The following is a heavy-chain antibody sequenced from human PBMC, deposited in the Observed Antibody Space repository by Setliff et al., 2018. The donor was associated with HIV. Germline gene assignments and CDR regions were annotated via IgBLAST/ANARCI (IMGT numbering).Heavy chain of an antibody. V-gene: IGHV4-39*01. CDR3: ARHYGGNLDAFDI. CDR2: IYYSGST. D-gene: IGHD4-17*01. CDR1: GASISSTSYY. J-gene: IGHJ3*02. Sequence: LPETLSLTCTVSGASISSTSYYWGWIRQPPGKGLEWIGSIYYSGSTYYNPSLKSRVTISVDTSKNQFSLKLSSVTAADTAVFYCARHYGGNLDAFDIWGLGTMVTVSS.